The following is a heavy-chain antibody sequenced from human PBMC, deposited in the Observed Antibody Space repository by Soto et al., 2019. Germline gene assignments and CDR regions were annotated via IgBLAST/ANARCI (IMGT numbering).Heavy chain of an antibody. J-gene: IGHJ5*02. CDR2: ISAYNGNT. V-gene: IGHV1-18*01. Sequence: GASVKVSCKASGYTFTSYGISWVRQAPGQGLEWMGWISAYNGNTNYAQKLQGRVTMTTDTSTSTAYMELRSLRSDDTAVYYCARDNQDYYDSSDWFDPWGQGTLVTVSS. CDR1: GYTFTSYG. D-gene: IGHD3-22*01. CDR3: ARDNQDYYDSSDWFDP.